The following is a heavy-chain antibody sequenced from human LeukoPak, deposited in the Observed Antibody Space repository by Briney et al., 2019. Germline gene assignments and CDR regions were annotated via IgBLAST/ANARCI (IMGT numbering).Heavy chain of an antibody. CDR3: ARARRGSIGTLDY. D-gene: IGHD6-6*01. CDR1: GVSISTYY. Sequence: TPSETLSLTCTVSGVSISTYYWSWIRQPPGKGLEWIGYIYNSGSTNYNPSLKSRVTISVDTSKNQLSLKLSSVTAADTAVYHCARARRGSIGTLDYWGQGTLVTVSS. CDR2: IYNSGST. J-gene: IGHJ4*02. V-gene: IGHV4-59*01.